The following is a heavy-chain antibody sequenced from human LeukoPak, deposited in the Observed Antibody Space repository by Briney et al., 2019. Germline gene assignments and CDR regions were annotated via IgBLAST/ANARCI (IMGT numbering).Heavy chain of an antibody. D-gene: IGHD1-1*01. CDR2: ISGSGGST. J-gene: IGHJ3*02. Sequence: GGSLRLSCAASGFTFSSYAMSWVRQAPGKGLEWVSAISGSGGSTYYADSVKGRFTISRDNSKNTLYLQMNSLRAEVTAVYYCARTQLDLDGFDIWGQGTTVTVFS. CDR3: ARTQLDLDGFDI. V-gene: IGHV3-23*01. CDR1: GFTFSSYA.